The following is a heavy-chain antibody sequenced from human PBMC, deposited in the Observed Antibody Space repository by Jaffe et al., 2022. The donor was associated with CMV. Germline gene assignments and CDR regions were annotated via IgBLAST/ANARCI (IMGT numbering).Heavy chain of an antibody. CDR3: ARENIVVVHGVPATGGGNWFDP. CDR1: GYSFTSYG. V-gene: IGHV1-18*01. D-gene: IGHD2-15*01. Sequence: QVQLVQSGAEVKKPGASVKVSCKTSGYSFTSYGISWVRQAPGQGLEWMGWISTYNGNTNYVQKLQGRVTITTDTSTSTAYMELRSLRSDDTAVYYCARENIVVVHGVPATGGGNWFDPWGQGTLVTVSS. CDR2: ISTYNGNT. J-gene: IGHJ5*02.